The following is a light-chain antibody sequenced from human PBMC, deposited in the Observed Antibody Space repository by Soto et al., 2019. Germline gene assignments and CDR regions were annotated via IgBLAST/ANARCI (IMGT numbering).Light chain of an antibody. CDR2: AAS. Sequence: EIVLTQSPDTLSVSPGDRATLFCRASQSVGSYVAWYLQKPGQAPRLLIYAASTRAPDVPARFSGSGSGTEFTLTISSLQSEDFGVYYCQQCGNWPPMFTFGQGTKVDIK. V-gene: IGKV3-15*01. J-gene: IGKJ2*01. CDR1: QSVGSY. CDR3: QQCGNWPPMFT.